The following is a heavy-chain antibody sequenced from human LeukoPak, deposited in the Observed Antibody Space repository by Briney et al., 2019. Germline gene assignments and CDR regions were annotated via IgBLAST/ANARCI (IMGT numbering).Heavy chain of an antibody. CDR1: GGSISSSNYY. Sequence: SEPLSLTCTVSGGSISSSNYYWAWIRQPPGKGLECIGSIYYSGSTYYNPSLKSRVTISVDTSKNQFFLKVNSVTATDTAVYHCARWPIDWGQGTLVTVSS. CDR3: ARWPID. J-gene: IGHJ4*02. V-gene: IGHV4-39*01. CDR2: IYYSGST.